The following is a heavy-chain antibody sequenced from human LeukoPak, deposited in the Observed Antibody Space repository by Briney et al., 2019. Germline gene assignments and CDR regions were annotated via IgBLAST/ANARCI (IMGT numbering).Heavy chain of an antibody. CDR1: GFTFSSYW. CDR2: TNSDGSST. V-gene: IGHV3-74*01. D-gene: IGHD3-16*02. Sequence: PGGSLRLSCAASGFTFSSYWMHWVRQAPGKGLVWVSRTNSDGSSTRYADSVKGRFTISRDDAKNTLYLQMNSLRAEDTAVYYCAGDLNRYLDYWGQGTLVTVSS. CDR3: AGDLNRYLDY. J-gene: IGHJ4*02.